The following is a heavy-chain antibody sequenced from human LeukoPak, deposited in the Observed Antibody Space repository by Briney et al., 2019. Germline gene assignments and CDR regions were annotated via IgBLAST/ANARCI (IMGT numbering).Heavy chain of an antibody. CDR3: ATVHQILTGFDY. V-gene: IGHV4-38-2*01. Sequence: PGGSLRLSCAASGFTFSDYYMSWIRQPPGKGLEWIGSIYYSGSTYYNPSLKSRVTISVDTSKNQFSLKLSSVTAADTAVYYCATVHQILTGFDYWGQGTLVTVSS. CDR1: GFTFSDYY. CDR2: IYYSGST. D-gene: IGHD3-9*01. J-gene: IGHJ4*02.